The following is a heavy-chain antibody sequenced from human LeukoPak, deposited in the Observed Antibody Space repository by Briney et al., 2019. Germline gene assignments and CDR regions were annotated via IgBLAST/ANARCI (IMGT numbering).Heavy chain of an antibody. D-gene: IGHD3-3*01. CDR2: ISAYNGNT. CDR3: ARDGFTIFGVVIIRDYYYYMDV. CDR1: GYTFTSYG. V-gene: IGHV1-18*01. Sequence: ASVKVSCKASGYTFTSYGISWVRQAPGQGLEWMGWISAYNGNTNYAQKLQGRVTMTTDTSTSTAYMELRSLRSDDTAVYYCARDGFTIFGVVIIRDYYYYMDVWGKRTTVTVSS. J-gene: IGHJ6*03.